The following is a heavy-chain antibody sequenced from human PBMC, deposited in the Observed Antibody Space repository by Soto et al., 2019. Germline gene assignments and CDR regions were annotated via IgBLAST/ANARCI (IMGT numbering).Heavy chain of an antibody. D-gene: IGHD3-22*01. CDR1: GGSISSSSYY. J-gene: IGHJ4*02. CDR3: ASYYYDSSGYYYVPGVY. Sequence: PSETLSLTCAVSGGSISSSSYYWGWIRQPPGKGLEWIGSISYSGSTYYNPSLKSRVTISVDTSKIQFSLKLSSVTAADTAVYYCASYYYDSSGYYYVPGVYWGQGTLVTVSS. V-gene: IGHV4-39*01. CDR2: ISYSGST.